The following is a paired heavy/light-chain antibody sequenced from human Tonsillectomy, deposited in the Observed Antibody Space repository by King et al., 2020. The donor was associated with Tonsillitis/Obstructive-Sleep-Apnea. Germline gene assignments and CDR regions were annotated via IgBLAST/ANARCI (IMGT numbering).Light chain of an antibody. CDR1: NIGSKS. CDR3: QVWDSSSALV. Sequence: SYVLTQPPSVSVAPGKTATIICGGNNIGSKSVHWYQQKPGQAPVLVIYYNSDRPSGIPERFSGSNSGNTAALTISRVEAGDEADYYCQVWDSSSALVFGGGTKLTVL. CDR2: YNS. V-gene: IGLV3-21*01. J-gene: IGLJ2*01.
Heavy chain of an antibody. CDR3: ARSPSGSYYLGNPYFDL. D-gene: IGHD3-10*01. J-gene: IGHJ4*02. CDR1: GFTVTSTY. Sequence: EVLLVESGGGLVQPGGSLRLSCAASGFTVTSTYLSWVRQAPGKGLEWVSVVYTGGSTYFADSVKGRFTISRDSSQNTLFLQMNSLRAEDTAVYFCARSPSGSYYLGNPYFDLWGQGALVTVSS. CDR2: VYTGGST. V-gene: IGHV3-66*01.